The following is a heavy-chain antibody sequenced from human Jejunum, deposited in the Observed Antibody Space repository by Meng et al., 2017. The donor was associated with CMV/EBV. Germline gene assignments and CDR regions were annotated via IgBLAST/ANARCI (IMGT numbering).Heavy chain of an antibody. CDR1: GYTFTSSS. Sequence: QVLLVQSGAGVKKPGDSVKVSCQAAGYTFTSSSMNWVRHAPGQGLEWMGWININTGNPTYAQGFTGRFVFSLDTSVSTAYLQIDSLKADDTAVYYCARGNGWRFNYWGQGTLVTVSS. D-gene: IGHD6-19*01. J-gene: IGHJ4*02. CDR2: ININTGNP. CDR3: ARGNGWRFNY. V-gene: IGHV7-4-1*01.